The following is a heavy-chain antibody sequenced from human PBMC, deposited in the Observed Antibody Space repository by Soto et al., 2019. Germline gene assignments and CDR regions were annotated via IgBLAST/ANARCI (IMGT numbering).Heavy chain of an antibody. CDR2: IYYSGST. D-gene: IGHD3-10*01. V-gene: IGHV4-59*01. J-gene: IGHJ4*02. Sequence: QVQLQASGPGLVKPSETLSLTCTVSGGSISSYYWSWIRQPPGKGLEWIGYIYYSGSTNYNPSLKSRVTISVDTSKNQFSLKLSSVTAADTALDYCARTYGRNFDYWGQGPLVTVSS. CDR3: ARTYGRNFDY. CDR1: GGSISSYY.